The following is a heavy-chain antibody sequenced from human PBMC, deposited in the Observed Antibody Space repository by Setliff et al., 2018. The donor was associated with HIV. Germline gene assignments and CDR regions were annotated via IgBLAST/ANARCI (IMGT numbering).Heavy chain of an antibody. CDR3: ARWYSSSYYAFDI. CDR1: GGSLSGYY. V-gene: IGHV4-34*01. Sequence: PSETLSLTCAVYGGSLSGYYWSWIRQPPGKGLEWIGYIYYSGSTHYNPSLKSRITISVETSKKQFALRLSSVTAADTAVYYCARWYSSSYYAFDIWGQGTMVTVSS. CDR2: IYYSGST. J-gene: IGHJ3*02. D-gene: IGHD1-26*01.